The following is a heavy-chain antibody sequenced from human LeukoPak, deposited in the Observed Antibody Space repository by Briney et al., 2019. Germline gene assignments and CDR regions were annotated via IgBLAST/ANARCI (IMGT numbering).Heavy chain of an antibody. CDR2: IIPILGIA. J-gene: IGHJ3*02. V-gene: IGHV1-69*04. Sequence: SAKVSCRASGGTFSSYAISWVRQAPGQGLEWMGRIIPILGIANYAQKFQGRVTITADKSTSTAYMELSSLRSEDTAVYYCASPSLLTGTTHGHDAFDIWGQGTMVTVSS. D-gene: IGHD1-7*01. CDR3: ASPSLLTGTTHGHDAFDI. CDR1: GGTFSSYA.